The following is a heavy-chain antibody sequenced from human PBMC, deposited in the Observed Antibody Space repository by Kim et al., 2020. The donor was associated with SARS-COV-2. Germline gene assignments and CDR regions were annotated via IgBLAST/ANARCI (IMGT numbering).Heavy chain of an antibody. CDR2: IWYDGSNK. Sequence: GGSLRLSCAASGFTFSSYGMHWVRQAPGKGLEWVAVIWYDGSNKYYADSVKGRFTISRDNSKNTLYLQMNSLRAEDTAVYYCAMSLYSGYDLKRAGFDYWGQGTLVTVSS. J-gene: IGHJ4*02. D-gene: IGHD5-12*01. CDR3: AMSLYSGYDLKRAGFDY. CDR1: GFTFSSYG. V-gene: IGHV3-33*01.